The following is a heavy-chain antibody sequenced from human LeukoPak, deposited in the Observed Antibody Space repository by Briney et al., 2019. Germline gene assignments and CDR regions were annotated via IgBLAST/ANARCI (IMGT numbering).Heavy chain of an antibody. J-gene: IGHJ4*02. D-gene: IGHD3-22*01. Sequence: PGRSLRLSCAASGFTFNSNAMHWVRQAPGKGLEWVAGISYDGSNIYYADSVKGRFTISRDNSKNTLYLQMNSLRAEDTAVYYCAKDPKGYYPLYYFDYWGQGTLVTVSS. CDR3: AKDPKGYYPLYYFDY. V-gene: IGHV3-30*04. CDR2: ISYDGSNI. CDR1: GFTFNSNA.